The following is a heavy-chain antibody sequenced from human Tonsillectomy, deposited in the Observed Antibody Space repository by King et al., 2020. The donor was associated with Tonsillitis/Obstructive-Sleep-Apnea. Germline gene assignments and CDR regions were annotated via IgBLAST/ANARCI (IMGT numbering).Heavy chain of an antibody. CDR1: GFTFSSYS. D-gene: IGHD3-10*02. J-gene: IGHJ6*02. V-gene: IGHV3-21*01. CDR3: ARDLIVRGVIAYYYYGMDV. Sequence: VQLVESGGGLVKPGGSLRLSCAASGFTFSSYSMNWVRQAPGKGLEWVSSISSSSSYIYYADSVKGRFTISRDSAKNSLYLQMNSLRAEDTAVYYCARDLIVRGVIAYYYYGMDVWGQGTTVTVSS. CDR2: ISSSSSYI.